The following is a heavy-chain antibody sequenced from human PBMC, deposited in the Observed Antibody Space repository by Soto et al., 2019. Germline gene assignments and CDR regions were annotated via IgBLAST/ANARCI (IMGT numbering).Heavy chain of an antibody. CDR2: LYAGGST. Sequence: EVQLVESGGDLIQPGGSLRLSCAASGFTVSSNYMNWVRQAPGKGLEWVSVLYAGGSTYYADSVKGRFTISRDNSKNTLYLQMNSLRAEDTAVYYCARDAYLGSGSYAYWGQGTLVTVSS. J-gene: IGHJ4*02. V-gene: IGHV3-53*01. CDR3: ARDAYLGSGSYAY. CDR1: GFTVSSNY. D-gene: IGHD3-10*01.